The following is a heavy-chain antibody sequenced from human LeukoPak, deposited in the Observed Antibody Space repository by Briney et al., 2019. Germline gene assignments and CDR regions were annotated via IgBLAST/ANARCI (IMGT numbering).Heavy chain of an antibody. V-gene: IGHV1-69*13. D-gene: IGHD3-10*01. CDR3: ARDLWGMVRGVAN. CDR2: IIPIFGTA. Sequence: TVKVSCKASGGTFSSYAISWVRQAPGQGLEWMGGIIPIFGTANYAQKFQGRVTITADESTSTAYMELSSLRSEDTAVYYCARDLWGMVRGVANWGQGTLVTVSS. CDR1: GGTFSSYA. J-gene: IGHJ4*02.